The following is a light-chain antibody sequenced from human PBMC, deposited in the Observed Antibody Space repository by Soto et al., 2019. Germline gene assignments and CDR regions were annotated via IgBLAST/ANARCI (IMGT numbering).Light chain of an antibody. V-gene: IGLV2-23*03. CDR3: CSYAGSCTFE. CDR2: EGS. Sequence: QSALTQPASVSGSPGQSITISCTGTSSDVGSYNLVSWYQQHPGKAPKLMIYEGSKRPSGVSNRFSGSKSGNTASLTISGLQAEDEADYYCCSYAGSCTFEIGGGTKLTVL. J-gene: IGLJ2*01. CDR1: SSDVGSYNL.